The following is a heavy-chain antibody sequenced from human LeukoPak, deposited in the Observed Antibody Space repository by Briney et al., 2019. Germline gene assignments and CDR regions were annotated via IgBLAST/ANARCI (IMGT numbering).Heavy chain of an antibody. J-gene: IGHJ4*02. CDR1: GFTFSSYG. Sequence: GGSLRLSCAASGFTFSSYGMHWVRQAPGKGLEWVAFIRYDGSNKYYADSVKGRFTISRDNAKNSLYLQMNSLRAEDTAVYYCARRREHGSGSDWLWGQGTLVTVSS. CDR2: IRYDGSNK. CDR3: ARRREHGSGSDWL. V-gene: IGHV3-30*02. D-gene: IGHD3-10*01.